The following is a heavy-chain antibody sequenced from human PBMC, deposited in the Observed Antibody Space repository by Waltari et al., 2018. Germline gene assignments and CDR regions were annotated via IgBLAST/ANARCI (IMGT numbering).Heavy chain of an antibody. CDR3: ARARGYYDSSGFSFDY. J-gene: IGHJ4*02. Sequence: QLQLQESGPELVKPSETLSLTCTVSGGSISSSSSYWGWIRQPPGKGLEWIGSIDYSGSTYYNPSLKSRVTISVDTSKNQFSLKLSSVTAADTAVYYCARARGYYDSSGFSFDYWGQGTLVTVSS. CDR2: IDYSGST. D-gene: IGHD3-22*01. V-gene: IGHV4-39*01. CDR1: GGSISSSSSY.